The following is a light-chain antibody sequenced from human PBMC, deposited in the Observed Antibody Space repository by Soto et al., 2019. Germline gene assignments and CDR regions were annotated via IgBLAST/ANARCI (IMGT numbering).Light chain of an antibody. J-gene: IGKJ1*01. CDR1: QSVLYSSNNKNY. CDR2: WAS. CDR3: QQSYNTPLT. Sequence: DIVMTQSPDSLAVSLGERATINCKSSQSVLYSSNNKNYLAWYQQKPGQSPKLLIYWASTRESGVPSRFSGSGSGTDFTLTISCLQSEDFATYYWQQSYNTPLTFGQGTKVDIK. V-gene: IGKV4-1*01.